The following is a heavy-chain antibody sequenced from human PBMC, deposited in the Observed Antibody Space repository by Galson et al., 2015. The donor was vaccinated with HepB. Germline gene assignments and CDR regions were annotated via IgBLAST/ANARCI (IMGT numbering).Heavy chain of an antibody. V-gene: IGHV1-24*01. D-gene: IGHD2-15*01. CDR3: ASHGYCSGGSCPGHIDY. CDR2: FDPEDGET. J-gene: IGHJ4*02. CDR1: GYTLTELS. Sequence: SVKVSCKVSGYTLTELSMHWVRQAPGKGLEWMGGFDPEDGETIYAQKFQGRVTMTEDTSTDTAYMELSSLRSEDTAVYYCASHGYCSGGSCPGHIDYWGQGTLVIVSS.